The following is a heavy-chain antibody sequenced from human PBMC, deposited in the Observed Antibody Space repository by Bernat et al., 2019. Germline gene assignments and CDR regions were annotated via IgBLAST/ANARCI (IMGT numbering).Heavy chain of an antibody. CDR3: TTGYCSNGVCYTYFDH. Sequence: EVQLVESGGGLVKPGGSLRLSCAASGFSFSNAWMSWVRQAPGKGLEWVGSIKRKNDGGTTDYAAPVKGRFTISSDDAKTTLYLQMNSLKTEDTAVYYCTTGYCSNGVCYTYFDHWGQGTLVTVSS. V-gene: IGHV3-15*01. CDR1: GFSFSNAW. CDR2: IKRKNDGGTT. J-gene: IGHJ4*02. D-gene: IGHD2-8*01.